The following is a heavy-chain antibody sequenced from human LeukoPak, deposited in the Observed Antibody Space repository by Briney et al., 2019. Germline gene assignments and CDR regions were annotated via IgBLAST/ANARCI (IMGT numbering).Heavy chain of an antibody. CDR2: IYYSGST. CDR1: GGSLSSGDYY. V-gene: IGHV4-30-4*08. Sequence: SQTLSLTCTVSGGSLSSGDYYWSWIRQPPGKGLEWIGYIYYSGSTYYNPSLKSRVTISVDTSKNQFSLKLSSATAADTAVYYCASSGYCSSTSCPYYYGSGSYYPTLDYWGQGTLVTVSS. D-gene: IGHD3-10*01. CDR3: ASSGYCSSTSCPYYYGSGSYYPTLDY. J-gene: IGHJ4*02.